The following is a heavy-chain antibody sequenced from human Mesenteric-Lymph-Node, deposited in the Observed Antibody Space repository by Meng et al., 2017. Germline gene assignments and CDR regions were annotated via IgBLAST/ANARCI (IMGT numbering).Heavy chain of an antibody. J-gene: IGHJ2*01. D-gene: IGHD2-8*02. CDR3: ARELLGWYFDL. V-gene: IGHV3-20*04. Sequence: VELGGLWGGWVKRGSSLELYCVGFGFNCDDFGMSGVRQVPGKEPEWVCDINCNGGSPNYAESVKGRFTISRDNAKNSLYLQMDTLRAEDTAIFYCARELLGWYFDLWGRGNLVTVSS. CDR2: INCNGGSP. CDR1: GFNCDDFG.